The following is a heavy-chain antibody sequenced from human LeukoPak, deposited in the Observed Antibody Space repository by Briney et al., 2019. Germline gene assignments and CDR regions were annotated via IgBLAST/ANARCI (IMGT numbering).Heavy chain of an antibody. CDR3: VSGTVTIFEVVIIQRFDY. CDR2: ISSSSSYI. CDR1: GFTFSSYS. Sequence: GGSLRLSCAASGFTFSSYSMNWVRQAPGKGLECVSSISSSSSYIYYADSVKGRFTISRDNAKNSLYLQMNSLRAEDTAVYYCVSGTVTIFEVVIIQRFDYWGQGILVTVSS. J-gene: IGHJ4*02. D-gene: IGHD3-3*01. V-gene: IGHV3-21*01.